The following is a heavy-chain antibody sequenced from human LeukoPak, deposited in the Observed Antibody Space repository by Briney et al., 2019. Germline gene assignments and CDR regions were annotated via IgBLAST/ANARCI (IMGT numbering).Heavy chain of an antibody. CDR2: ISYSGGAT. CDR3: SKGAMGATVLNYLDY. V-gene: IGHV3-23*01. CDR1: GVTFSSYA. J-gene: IGHJ4*02. Sequence: GGSLRLSCAGSGVTFSSYAVSWGRHAPRQGLEWVSTISYSGGATYYADSVKSRFTISRDNSKNTLYLQMNSPRAADTAVYYSSKGAMGATVLNYLDYWGQGTLVPVSS. D-gene: IGHD1-26*01.